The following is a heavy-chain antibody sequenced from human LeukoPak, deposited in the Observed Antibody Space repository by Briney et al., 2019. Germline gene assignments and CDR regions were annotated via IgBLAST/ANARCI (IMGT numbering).Heavy chain of an antibody. Sequence: GESLKISCKGSGYSFTSYWIGWVRQMPGKGLEWMGIIYPGDSDTRYSPSFQGQVTISADKSISTAYLQWSSLKASDTAMYYCARGGYDFWSGYSHFDYWGQGTLVTVSS. CDR1: GYSFTSYW. CDR3: ARGGYDFWSGYSHFDY. CDR2: IYPGDSDT. J-gene: IGHJ4*02. D-gene: IGHD3-3*01. V-gene: IGHV5-51*01.